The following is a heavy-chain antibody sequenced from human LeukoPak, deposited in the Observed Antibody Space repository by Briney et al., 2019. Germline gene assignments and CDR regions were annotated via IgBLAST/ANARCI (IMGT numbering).Heavy chain of an antibody. V-gene: IGHV1-2*02. CDR1: GYTFTDYY. D-gene: IGHD1-26*01. Sequence: ASVKVSCKASGYTFTDYYMHWVRRAPGQGLEWMGWINPNSGDTNYAQKFQGRVTLTRDTSISTAYMELSRLRSDDTAVYYCATQSSGSYYRYWGQGTLVTVSS. CDR2: INPNSGDT. J-gene: IGHJ4*02. CDR3: ATQSSGSYYRY.